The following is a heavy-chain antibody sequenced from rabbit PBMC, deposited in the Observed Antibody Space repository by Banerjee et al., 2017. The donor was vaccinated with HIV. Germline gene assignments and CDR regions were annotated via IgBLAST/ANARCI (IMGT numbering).Heavy chain of an antibody. Sequence: EQLEESGGDLVKPEGSLTLTCTASGFSLSSGAMSWVRQAPGKGLEWIGYINTGSGSTDYASWVNGRFTISRNTNQNTVTLQMTSLTGADTATYFCARDRSIYVYAKGSGDYTYGMDLWGQGTLVTVS. J-gene: IGHJ3*01. CDR1: GFSLSSGA. D-gene: IGHD1-1*01. CDR2: INTGSGST. V-gene: IGHV1S47*01. CDR3: ARDRSIYVYAKGSGDYTYGMDL.